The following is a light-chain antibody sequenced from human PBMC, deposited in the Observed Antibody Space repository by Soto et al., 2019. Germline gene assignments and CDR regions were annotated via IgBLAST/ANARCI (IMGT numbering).Light chain of an antibody. Sequence: VMTQAPATLSVSPGERATLSCRASQTINNNVAWYQLKDGQVPRLVIYGASTRATDIPDRFSGSGSGTDFTLTISRLDPEDVAIYYCQQYGGSPRITFGQGTRLEIK. CDR1: QTINNN. V-gene: IGKV3-20*01. J-gene: IGKJ5*01. CDR3: QQYGGSPRIT. CDR2: GAS.